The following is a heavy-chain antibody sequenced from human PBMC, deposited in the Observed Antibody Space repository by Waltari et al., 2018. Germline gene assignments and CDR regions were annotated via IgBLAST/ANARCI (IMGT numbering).Heavy chain of an antibody. V-gene: IGHV4-4*07. Sequence: QVQLQESGPGLVKPSETLSLTCTVSGGSISSYYWSWIRQPAGKGLEWIGRIYTSGSTNYNPSLKSRVTMSVDTSKNQFSLKLSSVTAADTAVYYCARVRYGSSWYPYYFDYWGQGTLVTVSS. J-gene: IGHJ4*02. CDR2: IYTSGST. D-gene: IGHD6-13*01. CDR1: GGSISSYY. CDR3: ARVRYGSSWYPYYFDY.